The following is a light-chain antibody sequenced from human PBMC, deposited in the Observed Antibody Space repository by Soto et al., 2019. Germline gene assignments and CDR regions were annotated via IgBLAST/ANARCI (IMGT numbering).Light chain of an antibody. CDR2: AAS. J-gene: IGKJ1*01. CDR3: QQLNSYPWT. Sequence: DIQLTQSPSFLSASIGDRVSLTCRASQGISSYLAWYQQKPGKVPKLLIYAASTLQSGVPSRFSGSGSGTEFTLTISSLQPEDFATYYCQQLNSYPWTFGQGTKVDIK. CDR1: QGISSY. V-gene: IGKV1-9*01.